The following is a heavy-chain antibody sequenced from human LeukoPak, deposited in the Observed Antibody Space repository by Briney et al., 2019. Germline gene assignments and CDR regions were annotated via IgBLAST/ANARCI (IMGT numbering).Heavy chain of an antibody. D-gene: IGHD3-22*01. CDR1: GGTFNNYA. CDR3: ARDFKVYYDSRGHSHFDY. Sequence: GASVKVSCKASGGTFNNYAISWVRQAPGQGLEWMGGIIPIFGTPKYAQKFQGRVTVTTDESTSTAYMELSSLRSEDTAVYYCARDFKVYYDSRGHSHFDYWGQGTLVTVSS. V-gene: IGHV1-69*05. J-gene: IGHJ4*02. CDR2: IIPIFGTP.